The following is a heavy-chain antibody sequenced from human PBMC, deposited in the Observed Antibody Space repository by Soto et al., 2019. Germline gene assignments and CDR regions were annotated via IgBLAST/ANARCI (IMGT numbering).Heavy chain of an antibody. V-gene: IGHV1-69*12. CDR2: IIPIFGTA. CDR3: ARSRSKVDILTGYVGYYFDY. Sequence: QVQLVQSGAEVKKPGSSVKVSCKASGGTFSSYAISWVRQAPGQGLEWMGGIIPIFGTANYAQKFQGRVTSPAHESTSTANMEVSSLRAEDTAVYYCARSRSKVDILTGYVGYYFDYWGQGTLVTVSS. D-gene: IGHD3-9*01. CDR1: GGTFSSYA. J-gene: IGHJ4*02.